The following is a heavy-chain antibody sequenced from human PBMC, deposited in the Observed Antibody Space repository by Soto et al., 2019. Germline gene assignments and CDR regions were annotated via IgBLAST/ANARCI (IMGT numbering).Heavy chain of an antibody. CDR2: INHSGST. CDR3: ARGRAYYDYVWGSYRSGYFDY. Sequence: SETLSLTYAVYGGSFSGYYWSWIRQPPGKGLEWIGEINHSGSTNYNPSLKSRVTISVDTSKNQFSLKLSSVTAADTAVYYCARGRAYYDYVWGSYRSGYFDYWGQGTLVTVSS. CDR1: GGSFSGYY. D-gene: IGHD3-16*02. V-gene: IGHV4-34*01. J-gene: IGHJ4*02.